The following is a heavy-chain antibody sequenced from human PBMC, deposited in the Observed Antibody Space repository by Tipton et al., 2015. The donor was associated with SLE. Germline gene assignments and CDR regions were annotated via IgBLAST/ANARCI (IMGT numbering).Heavy chain of an antibody. CDR2: IYYTEST. J-gene: IGHJ4*02. V-gene: IGHV4-39*07. CDR3: ARDEYRYDATGYHLLGHFDF. Sequence: TLSLTCSVSGASISSAGYYWTWIRQPPGKGLEWLGTIYYTESTYYNPSLKSRVTISLDTSKNQFSLKLSSVTAADTAVYYCARDEYRYDATGYHLLGHFDFWGQGTLVTVSS. D-gene: IGHD3-22*01. CDR1: GASISSAGYY.